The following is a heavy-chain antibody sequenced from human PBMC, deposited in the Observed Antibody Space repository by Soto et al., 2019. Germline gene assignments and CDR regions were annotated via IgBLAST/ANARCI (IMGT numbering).Heavy chain of an antibody. CDR3: ARGFRQDDILTGYQVSRRSDAFDI. Sequence: QVQLQESGPGLVKPSGTLSLTCAVSGGSISSSNWWSWVRQPPGKGLEWIGEIYHSGSTNYNPSHKSRVTRSVDKSKNQFSLKRSSVTAADTAGYYCARGFRQDDILTGYQVSRRSDAFDIWGQGTMVTVSS. J-gene: IGHJ3*02. CDR2: IYHSGST. V-gene: IGHV4-4*02. D-gene: IGHD3-9*01. CDR1: GGSISSSNW.